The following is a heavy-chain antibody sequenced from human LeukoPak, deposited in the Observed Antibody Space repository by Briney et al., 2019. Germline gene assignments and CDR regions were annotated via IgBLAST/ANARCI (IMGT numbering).Heavy chain of an antibody. CDR3: ARAGGSVGWYGTIDS. Sequence: SETLSLTCTVSGGSISSGSYYWSWVRQPAGKGLEWIGHIYTSGSTSYNPSLQSRVTISVDTSNHEFSLKLTSVTAADTAVYYCARAGGSVGWYGTIDSWGQGTLVTVSS. V-gene: IGHV4-61*09. CDR1: GGSISSGSYY. D-gene: IGHD6-19*01. J-gene: IGHJ4*02. CDR2: IYTSGST.